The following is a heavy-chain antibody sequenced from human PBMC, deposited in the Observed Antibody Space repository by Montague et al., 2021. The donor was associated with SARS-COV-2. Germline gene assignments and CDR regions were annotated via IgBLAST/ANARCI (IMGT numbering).Heavy chain of an antibody. V-gene: IGHV4-4*07. Sequence: SETLSLTCSVSGEPISGFFWNWIRQPAGKGLEWIGRIYASGGTDYNPSLESRVTMSVDTSKNQFSLKVNSVTAADTAVYFCARFGSGTLEFDLWGQGTLVTVSS. D-gene: IGHD1-26*01. CDR1: GEPISGFF. CDR3: ARFGSGTLEFDL. J-gene: IGHJ4*02. CDR2: IYASGGT.